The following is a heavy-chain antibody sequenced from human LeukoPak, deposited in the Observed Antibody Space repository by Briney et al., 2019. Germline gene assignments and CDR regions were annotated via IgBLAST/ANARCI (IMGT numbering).Heavy chain of an antibody. D-gene: IGHD5-24*01. V-gene: IGHV3-13*01. CDR1: GFTFSSYD. CDR3: AKGGLGWLQFNK. CDR2: IGTAGDT. Sequence: GGSLRLSCAASGFTFSSYDMHWVRQATGKGLEWVSAIGTAGDTYYPGSVKGRFTISRENAKNSLYLQMNSLRAEDTAVYYCAKGGLGWLQFNKWGQGTLVTVSS. J-gene: IGHJ4*02.